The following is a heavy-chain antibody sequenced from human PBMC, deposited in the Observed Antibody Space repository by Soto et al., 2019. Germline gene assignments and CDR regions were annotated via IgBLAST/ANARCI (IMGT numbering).Heavy chain of an antibody. Sequence: PGGSLRLSCAACGFTFSSYEMNWVRQAPGKGLEWVSYISSSGSTIYYADSVKGRFTISRDNAKNSLYLQMNSLRAEDTAVYYCARDSNLYCGGDCYDAFDIWGQGTMVTVSS. D-gene: IGHD2-21*02. J-gene: IGHJ3*02. CDR1: GFTFSSYE. CDR3: ARDSNLYCGGDCYDAFDI. CDR2: ISSSGSTI. V-gene: IGHV3-48*03.